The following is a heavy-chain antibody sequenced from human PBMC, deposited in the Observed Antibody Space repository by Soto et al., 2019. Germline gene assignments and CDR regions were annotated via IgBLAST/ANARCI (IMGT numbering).Heavy chain of an antibody. V-gene: IGHV1-69*02. D-gene: IGHD3-10*01. Sequence: ASVKVSCEASGGTFSSYTISWVRQAPGQGLEWMGRIIPILGIANYAQKFQGRVTITADKSTSTAYMELSSLRSEDTAVYYCASAAGGFGESNMDVWGKGTTVTVSS. CDR3: ASAAGGFGESNMDV. CDR2: IIPILGIA. J-gene: IGHJ6*03. CDR1: GGTFSSYT.